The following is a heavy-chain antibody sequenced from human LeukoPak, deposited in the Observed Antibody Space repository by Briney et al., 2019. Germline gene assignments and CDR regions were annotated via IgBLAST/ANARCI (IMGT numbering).Heavy chain of an antibody. CDR2: ISSSSSYI. J-gene: IGHJ4*02. Sequence: GGSLRLSCAASGFTFSSYSMKWVRQAPGKGLEWVSSISSSSSYIYYADSVKGRFTISRDNAKNSLYLQMNSLRAEDTAVYYCARDRAIAAAGTSIDYWGQGTLVTVSS. CDR3: ARDRAIAAAGTSIDY. V-gene: IGHV3-21*01. D-gene: IGHD6-13*01. CDR1: GFTFSSYS.